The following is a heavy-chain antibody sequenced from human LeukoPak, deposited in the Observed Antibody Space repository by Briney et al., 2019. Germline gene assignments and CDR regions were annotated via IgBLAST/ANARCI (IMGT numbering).Heavy chain of an antibody. J-gene: IGHJ4*02. CDR2: ISGSGNKT. D-gene: IGHD3-10*01. CDR3: AKLKRVGIAPFDD. Sequence: GGSLRLSCAASGFTFSHFAMSWVRQAPGKGLHLVSTISGSGNKTYDADSVKGRFTISRDNSKNTLYLQMTGLRAEDTAVYYCAKLKRVGIAPFDDWGQGTLVTVSS. V-gene: IGHV3-23*01. CDR1: GFTFSHFA.